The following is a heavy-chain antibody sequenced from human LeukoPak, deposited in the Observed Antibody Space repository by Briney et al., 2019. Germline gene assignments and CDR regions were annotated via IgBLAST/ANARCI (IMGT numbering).Heavy chain of an antibody. CDR1: GGSISSGSYY. V-gene: IGHV4-61*02. D-gene: IGHD3-9*01. Sequence: SETLSLTCTVSGGSISSGSYYWSWIRQPAGKGLEWIGRIYASGSTNYNPSLKSRVTISVDTSKNQFSLKLSSVTAADTAVYYCARETEVLRYFDWFEAPNYFDYWGQGTLVTVSS. CDR3: ARETEVLRYFDWFEAPNYFDY. J-gene: IGHJ4*02. CDR2: IYASGST.